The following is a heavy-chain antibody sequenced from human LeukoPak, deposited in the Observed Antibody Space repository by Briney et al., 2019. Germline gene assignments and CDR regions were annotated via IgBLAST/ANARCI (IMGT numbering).Heavy chain of an antibody. CDR3: ARDATFVVEPRNDY. CDR2: IKQDGSEK. CDR1: GFTFSSYA. Sequence: GGSLRLSCAASGFTFSSYAMSWVRQAPGKGLEWVANIKQDGSEKYYVDSVKGRFTISRDNAKNSLYLQMNSLRAEDTAVYYCARDATFVVEPRNDYWGQGTLVTVSS. V-gene: IGHV3-7*01. J-gene: IGHJ4*02. D-gene: IGHD2-2*01.